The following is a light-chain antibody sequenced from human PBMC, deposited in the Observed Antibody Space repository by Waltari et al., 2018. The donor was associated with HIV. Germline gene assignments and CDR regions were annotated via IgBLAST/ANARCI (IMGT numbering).Light chain of an antibody. J-gene: IGLJ3*02. CDR1: SSDIGYYNY. CDR3: SSLTNSATLSVL. V-gene: IGLV2-14*01. Sequence: QFALTQPASVSGSPGQSITISCTGSSSDIGYYNYVSWYQQHPGKAPELIIYEVSNRPSGISSRFSGSKSGNTASLTISGLQAEDEADYFCSSLTNSATLSVLFGGGTQLTVL. CDR2: EVS.